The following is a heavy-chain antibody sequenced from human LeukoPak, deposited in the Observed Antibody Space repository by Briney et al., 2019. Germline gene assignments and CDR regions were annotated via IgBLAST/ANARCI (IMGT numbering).Heavy chain of an antibody. J-gene: IGHJ3*02. Sequence: GGSLRLSCAASGFTFSSYEMNWVRQAPGKGLEWVSYISSSGGTIYYADSVKGRFTISRDNTKNSLYLQMNSLRAEDTAVYYCARDGDCGGACGNGFDIWGQGTMVTVSS. V-gene: IGHV3-48*03. CDR3: ARDGDCGGACGNGFDI. CDR2: ISSSGGTI. D-gene: IGHD2-21*02. CDR1: GFTFSSYE.